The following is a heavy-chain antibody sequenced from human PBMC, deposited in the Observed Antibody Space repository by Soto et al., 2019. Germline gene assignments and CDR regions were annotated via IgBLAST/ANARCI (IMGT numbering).Heavy chain of an antibody. D-gene: IGHD2-21*02. Sequence: QVQLQESGPGLVRPSQTLSLTCTVSGGSISYDHYHWTWIRQPPGKGLEWIGSLHYTGSLFYNPSRQRRLSMSVDTSKHLFSLKVSSVTAADTAVYFCVREDDGGDRDYYGLDVWGQGTTVTVSS. J-gene: IGHJ6*02. CDR1: GGSISYDHYH. V-gene: IGHV4-30-4*01. CDR3: VREDDGGDRDYYGLDV. CDR2: LHYTGSL.